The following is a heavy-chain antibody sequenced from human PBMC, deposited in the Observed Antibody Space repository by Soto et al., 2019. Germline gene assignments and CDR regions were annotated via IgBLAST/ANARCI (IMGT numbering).Heavy chain of an antibody. V-gene: IGHV3-23*01. J-gene: IGHJ3*02. CDR2: IRSDGANT. D-gene: IGHD6-19*01. CDR3: AKSSGWYDALDI. Sequence: EVQVSESGGGLVQPGGSLRLSCVGSGFTFSSYAMNWVRQAPGKGLEWVSTIRSDGANTYSAESVKGRFTISRDIFNNTLYLQMDRLRAEDTAVYYCAKSSGWYDALDIWGQGTMVTVSS. CDR1: GFTFSSYA.